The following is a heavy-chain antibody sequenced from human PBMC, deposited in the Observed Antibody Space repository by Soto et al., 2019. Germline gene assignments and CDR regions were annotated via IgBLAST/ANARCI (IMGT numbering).Heavy chain of an antibody. D-gene: IGHD4-17*01. CDR1: GFTFNIYA. V-gene: IGHV3-30-3*01. CDR2: ISFDGTKK. CDR3: AREDDYGYRYINYGLDV. J-gene: IGHJ6*02. Sequence: PGGYLRLSCPASGFTFNIYALPWVRQAPGKGLEWVAVISFDGTKKYYSDSVKGRFTISRDNLKNTLYLQMNDLRVEDAALYFCAREDDYGYRYINYGLDVWGQGTTVTVSS.